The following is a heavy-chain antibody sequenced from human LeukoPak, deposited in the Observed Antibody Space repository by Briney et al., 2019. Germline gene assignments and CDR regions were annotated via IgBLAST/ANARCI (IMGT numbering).Heavy chain of an antibody. CDR2: ISGSGGTT. V-gene: IGHV3-23*01. CDR1: GFTFSSYA. CDR3: AKLPKRVPSFDY. J-gene: IGHJ4*02. Sequence: PGGSLRLSCAASGFTFSSYAMSWVRQAPGKGLEWVSAISGSGGTTYYADSVKGRFTISRDNSKNTLYLQMNSLRAEDTAVYYCAKLPKRVPSFDYWGQGTLVTVSS.